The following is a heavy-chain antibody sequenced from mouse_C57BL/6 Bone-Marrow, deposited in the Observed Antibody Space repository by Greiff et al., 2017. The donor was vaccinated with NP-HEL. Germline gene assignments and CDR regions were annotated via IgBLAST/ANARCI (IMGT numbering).Heavy chain of an antibody. CDR1: GFSLTSYG. J-gene: IGHJ1*03. V-gene: IGHV2-6-1*01. CDR3: ARHRYYYGSSPYWYFDV. CDR2: IWSDGST. D-gene: IGHD1-1*01. Sequence: VKLVESGPGLVAPSQSLSITCTVSGFSLTSYGVHWVRQPPGKGLEWLVVIWSDGSTTYNSALKSRLSISKDNSKSQVFLKMNSLQTDDTAMYYCARHRYYYGSSPYWYFDVWGTGTTVTVSS.